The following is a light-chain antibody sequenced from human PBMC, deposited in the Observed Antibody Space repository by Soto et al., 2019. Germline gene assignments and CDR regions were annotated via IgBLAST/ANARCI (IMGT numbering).Light chain of an antibody. CDR1: QTVAIN. J-gene: IGKJ1*01. Sequence: IPMTQTPSSLSASVGDRVILTCRASQTVAINLNWYQQKPGKAPKLLMYGASTLQSGVPSRFSGSGSGTDFTLTINSLQPEDFATYYCQQSYDLPLTFGQGTNVEI. V-gene: IGKV1-39*01. CDR2: GAS. CDR3: QQSYDLPLT.